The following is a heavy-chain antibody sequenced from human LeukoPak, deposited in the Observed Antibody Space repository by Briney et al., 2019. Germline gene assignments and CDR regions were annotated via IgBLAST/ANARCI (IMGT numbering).Heavy chain of an antibody. CDR2: IIPILGIA. D-gene: IGHD2-15*01. CDR3: ARDAGYCSGGSCY. J-gene: IGHJ4*02. CDR1: GGTFSSYA. V-gene: IGHV1-69*04. Sequence: ASVKVSCKASGGTFSSYAISWVRQAPGQGLEWMGRIIPILGIANYAQKFQGRVTITADKSTSTAYMELSSLRPEDTAVYYCARDAGYCSGGSCYWGQGTLVTVSS.